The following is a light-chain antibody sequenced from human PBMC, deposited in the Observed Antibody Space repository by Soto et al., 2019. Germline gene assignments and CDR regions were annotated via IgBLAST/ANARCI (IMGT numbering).Light chain of an antibody. J-gene: IGLJ1*01. CDR1: NSDVGNYNQ. Sequence: QSALTQSASVSGSPGQSITISCTGTNSDVGNYNQVSWYQQHPGKAPKLLIYEGGKRPSGVSDRFSGSKSGNTASLTISGLQAEDEADYYCCSYAGTNSHVFGTGTKVTVL. CDR2: EGG. CDR3: CSYAGTNSHV. V-gene: IGLV2-23*01.